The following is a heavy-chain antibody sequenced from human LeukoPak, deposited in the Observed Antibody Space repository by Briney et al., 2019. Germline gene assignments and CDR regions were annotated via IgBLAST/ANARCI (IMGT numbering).Heavy chain of an antibody. CDR1: GFTFSTYW. Sequence: GGSLRLSCAASGFTFSTYWMSWVRQAPGTGLEWVASIKQDGSEKSYVASVKGRFTISRDNAKNSLYLQMNSLRAEDTAVYYCARGGYQLLWYWGQGTLVTVSS. J-gene: IGHJ4*02. CDR3: ARGGYQLLWY. D-gene: IGHD2-2*01. V-gene: IGHV3-7*04. CDR2: IKQDGSEK.